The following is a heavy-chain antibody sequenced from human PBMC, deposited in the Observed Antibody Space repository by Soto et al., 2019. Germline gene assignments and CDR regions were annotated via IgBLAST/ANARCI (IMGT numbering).Heavy chain of an antibody. J-gene: IGHJ4*02. V-gene: IGHV3-23*01. CDR2: LRASDGST. Sequence: GGSLRLSCAASGFTFGRYAMSWVRQAPGKGLEWVAGLRASDGSTFYADSVKGRFTLSRDNSKNTWFLQMTSLRVEDTAVYFCARNWGPEPTGGDYWGQGTLVTVSS. CDR3: ARNWGPEPTGGDY. D-gene: IGHD3-16*01. CDR1: GFTFGRYA.